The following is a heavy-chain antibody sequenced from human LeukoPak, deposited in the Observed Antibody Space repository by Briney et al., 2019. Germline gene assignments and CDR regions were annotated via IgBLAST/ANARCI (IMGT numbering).Heavy chain of an antibody. Sequence: PSETLSLTCAVYGGSFSGYYWSWIRQPPGKGLEWIGEINHSGSTNYNPSLKSRVTISVDTSKNQFSLKLSSVTAADTAVYYCARHLDINYVWGGYRYGPFDPWGQGTLVTVSS. CDR1: GGSFSGYY. V-gene: IGHV4-34*01. J-gene: IGHJ5*02. CDR3: ARHLDINYVWGGYRYGPFDP. D-gene: IGHD3-16*02. CDR2: INHSGST.